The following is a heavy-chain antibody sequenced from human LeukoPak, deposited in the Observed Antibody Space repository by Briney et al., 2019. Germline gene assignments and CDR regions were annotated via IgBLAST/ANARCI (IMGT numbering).Heavy chain of an antibody. Sequence: PGRSLRLSCAASGFTFDDYAMHWVRQAPGKGLEWVSGISCNSGSIGYADSVKGRFTISRDNAKNSLYLQMNSLRAEDTALYYCAKDTRRGVVVVAATGALDYWGQGTLVTVSS. V-gene: IGHV3-9*01. CDR1: GFTFDDYA. D-gene: IGHD2-15*01. CDR3: AKDTRRGVVVVAATGALDY. J-gene: IGHJ4*02. CDR2: ISCNSGSI.